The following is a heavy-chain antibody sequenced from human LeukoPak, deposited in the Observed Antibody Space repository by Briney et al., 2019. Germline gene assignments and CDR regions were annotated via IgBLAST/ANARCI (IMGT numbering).Heavy chain of an antibody. D-gene: IGHD4-23*01. CDR2: ISYDGSNK. V-gene: IGHV3-30*04. Sequence: PGGSLRLSCAASGFTFSSYAMHWVRQAPGKWLEWVAVISYDGSNKYYADSVKGRFTISRDNSKNTLYLQMNSLRAEDTAVYYCAREFRHDYGGMGFDYWGQGTLVTVSS. CDR3: AREFRHDYGGMGFDY. J-gene: IGHJ4*02. CDR1: GFTFSSYA.